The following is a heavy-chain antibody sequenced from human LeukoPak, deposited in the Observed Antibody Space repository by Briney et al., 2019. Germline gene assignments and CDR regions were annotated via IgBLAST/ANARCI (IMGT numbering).Heavy chain of an antibody. CDR2: MNPNSGNT. D-gene: IGHD3-22*01. Sequence: ASVKVSCKASGYTFTSYDINWVRQATGQWLEWMGWMNPNSGNTGYAQKFQGRVTMTRNTSISTAYMELSSLRSEDTAVYYCARVPSVYYYDSSGYVTDPWGQGTLVTVSS. CDR1: GYTFTSYD. V-gene: IGHV1-8*01. CDR3: ARVPSVYYYDSSGYVTDP. J-gene: IGHJ5*02.